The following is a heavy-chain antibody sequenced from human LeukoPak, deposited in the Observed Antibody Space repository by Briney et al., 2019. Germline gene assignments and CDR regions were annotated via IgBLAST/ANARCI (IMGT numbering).Heavy chain of an antibody. CDR3: AKGLITRDFDY. CDR2: ISGSGGST. CDR1: GFTFSSYV. J-gene: IGHJ4*02. Sequence: GGSLRLSCAASGFTFSSYVMGWVRQAPGKGLEWVSTISGSGGSTYYADSVKGRFTISRDNSKNTLYLQMNSLRAEDTAVYYCAKGLITRDFDYWGQGTLVTVSS. V-gene: IGHV3-23*01. D-gene: IGHD7-27*01.